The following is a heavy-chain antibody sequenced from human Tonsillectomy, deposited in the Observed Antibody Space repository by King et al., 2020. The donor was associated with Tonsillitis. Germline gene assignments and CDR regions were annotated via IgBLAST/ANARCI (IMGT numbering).Heavy chain of an antibody. Sequence: VQLVESGGGLVQPGGSLRLSCVVSGFTFSDHYMDWVRQAPGKGLEWVGRQRNKANRYTTEYAASVKGRFTISRDDSEKSLYLQMNRLKTEDTDVYYCVRGHHSYDLWGRGILVTVSA. CDR1: GFTFSDHY. V-gene: IGHV3-72*01. CDR3: VRGHHSYDL. CDR2: QRNKANRYTT. J-gene: IGHJ2*01. D-gene: IGHD3-10*01.